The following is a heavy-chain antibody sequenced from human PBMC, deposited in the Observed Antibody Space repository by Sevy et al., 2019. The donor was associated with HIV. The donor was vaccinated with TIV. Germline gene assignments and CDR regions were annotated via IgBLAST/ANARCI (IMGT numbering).Heavy chain of an antibody. CDR2: IFTSGRT. D-gene: IGHD1-20*01. V-gene: IGHV4-61*02. Sequence: SETLSLTCTVSGGSVSGGRYHWSWIRQPAGKGLEWIGRIFTSGRTTYNPSFESRVTISIDTSKNQVSLNLSSVTAADTAVYYCARVGPVTGTTGDWGHYFDYWGQGTLVTVSS. CDR3: ARVGPVTGTTGDWGHYFDY. J-gene: IGHJ4*02. CDR1: GGSVSGGRYH.